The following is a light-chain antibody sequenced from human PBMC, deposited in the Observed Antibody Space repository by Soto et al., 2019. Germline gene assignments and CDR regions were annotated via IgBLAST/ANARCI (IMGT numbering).Light chain of an antibody. CDR3: AAWDDILTGFV. CDR2: RNN. CDR1: SSNIGSNY. Sequence: QSVLTQPPSASGTPGQRVTISCSGSSSNIGSNYVYLYQHLPGMAPKLLVYRNNQRPSGVPDRFSGYKSGTSASLAISGLRYEDEADYYCAAWDDILTGFVFGNGTKVTV. V-gene: IGLV1-47*01. J-gene: IGLJ1*01.